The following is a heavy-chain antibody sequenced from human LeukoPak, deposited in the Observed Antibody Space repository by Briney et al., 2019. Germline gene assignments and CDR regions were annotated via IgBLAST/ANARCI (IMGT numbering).Heavy chain of an antibody. V-gene: IGHV3-30-3*01. Sequence: PGRSLRLSCAASGFTFSSYAMHWVRQAPGKGLEWVAVISYDGSNKYYADSVKGRFTISRDNSKNTLYLQMNSLRVEDTAVYYCVRAYDILTGPEYWGQGTLVTVSS. CDR2: ISYDGSNK. D-gene: IGHD3-9*01. CDR1: GFTFSSYA. CDR3: VRAYDILTGPEY. J-gene: IGHJ4*02.